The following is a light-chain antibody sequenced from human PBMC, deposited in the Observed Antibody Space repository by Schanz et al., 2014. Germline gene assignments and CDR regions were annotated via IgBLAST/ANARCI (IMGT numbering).Light chain of an antibody. Sequence: IVMTQSPGTLSVSPGERATLSCRASQSVSSNLAWYQQKPGQAPRLLIYGASSRATGIPDRFSGSGSGTDFTLTISRLEPEDFAVYYCQQYGSSPWTFGQGTKVEIK. CDR2: GAS. J-gene: IGKJ1*01. CDR3: QQYGSSPWT. CDR1: QSVSSN. V-gene: IGKV3-20*01.